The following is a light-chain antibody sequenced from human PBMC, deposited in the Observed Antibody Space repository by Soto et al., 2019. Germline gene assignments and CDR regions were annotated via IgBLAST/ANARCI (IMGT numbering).Light chain of an antibody. CDR1: QTISNTF. CDR3: QQYGVSPT. Sequence: VCTQSPCTLSLSPGERATLSCRASQTISNTFLAWYQQRPGQAPRLLIYGASGRAAGIPDRFSGSGSGTDFTLSISRLEPEDFAVYYCQQYGVSPTFGGGTKVDIK. J-gene: IGKJ4*01. CDR2: GAS. V-gene: IGKV3-20*01.